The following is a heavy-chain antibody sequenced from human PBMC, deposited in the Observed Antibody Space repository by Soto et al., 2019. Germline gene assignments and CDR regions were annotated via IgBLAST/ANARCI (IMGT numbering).Heavy chain of an antibody. Sequence: EVQLLEYGGGLVQRGESLRLSCVASGFTFNKYAMTWVRQAPGKGLEWVSSISGSSSTTYYADSVKGRFTISRDNSKNTVYLHMNTLSTEDTAVYYCAPTRHDYGDDAVGYWGQGTLVTVSS. J-gene: IGHJ4*01. D-gene: IGHD4-17*01. CDR2: ISGSSSTT. CDR3: APTRHDYGDDAVGY. CDR1: GFTFNKYA. V-gene: IGHV3-23*01.